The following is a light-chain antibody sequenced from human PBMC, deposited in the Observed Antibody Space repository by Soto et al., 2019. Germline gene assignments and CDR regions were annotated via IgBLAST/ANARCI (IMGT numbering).Light chain of an antibody. Sequence: QSVLTQSPSASGTPGQRVTISCSGSSPNIGSNNVCWYQQLPGTAPKLLIYRNNQRPSGVPDRFSGSKSGTSASLAISGLRAEDEAYYYCAVWDDSLDGRVFGGGTKVTVL. CDR2: RNN. V-gene: IGLV1-47*01. CDR3: AVWDDSLDGRV. CDR1: SPNIGSNN. J-gene: IGLJ2*01.